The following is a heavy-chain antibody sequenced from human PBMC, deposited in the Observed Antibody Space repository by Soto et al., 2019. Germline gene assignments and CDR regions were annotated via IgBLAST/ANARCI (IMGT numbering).Heavy chain of an antibody. CDR3: ARWGGREYLRHEMGFDP. CDR2: INPSGGST. V-gene: IGHV1-46*01. D-gene: IGHD2-2*01. Sequence: ASVKVSCKASGYTFTSYYMHWVRQAPGQGLEWMGIINPSGGSTSYAQKFQGRVTMTRDTSTSTVYMGLSSLRSEDTAVYYCARWGGREYLRHEMGFDPWGQGTLVTVSS. J-gene: IGHJ5*02. CDR1: GYTFTSYY.